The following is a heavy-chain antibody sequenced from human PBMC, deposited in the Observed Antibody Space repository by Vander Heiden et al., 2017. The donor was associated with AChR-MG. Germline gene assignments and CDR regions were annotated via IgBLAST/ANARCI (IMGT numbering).Heavy chain of an antibody. CDR2: IIPIFGTA. J-gene: IGHJ5*02. D-gene: IGHD3-3*01. V-gene: IGHV1-69*01. CDR3: ARARNLDYDFWSGYSGNWFDP. CDR1: GGTFSSYA. Sequence: QVQLVQSGAEVKKPGSSVKVSCKASGGTFSSYAISWVRQALGQGLEWMGGIIPIFGTANYAQKFQGRVTITADESTSTAYMELSSLRSEDTAVYYCARARNLDYDFWSGYSGNWFDPWGQGTLVTVSS.